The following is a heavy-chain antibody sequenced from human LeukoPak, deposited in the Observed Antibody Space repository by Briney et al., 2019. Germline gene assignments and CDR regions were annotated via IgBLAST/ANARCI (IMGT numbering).Heavy chain of an antibody. D-gene: IGHD3-22*01. CDR1: GGSFSGYY. J-gene: IGHJ5*02. V-gene: IGHV4-34*01. CDR2: INHSGST. Sequence: SETLSLTCAVYGGSFSGYYGSWVRQPPGKGLEWIGEINHSGSTNYNPSLKSRVTISVDTSKNQFSLKLSSVTAADTAVYYCARGQDSSGYYYFWFDPWGQGTLVTVSS. CDR3: ARGQDSSGYYYFWFDP.